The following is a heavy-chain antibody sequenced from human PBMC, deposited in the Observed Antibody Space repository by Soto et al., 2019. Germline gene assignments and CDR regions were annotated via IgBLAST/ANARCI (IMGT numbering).Heavy chain of an antibody. J-gene: IGHJ6*03. CDR1: GFTFSSYA. Sequence: GGSLRLSCAASGFTFSSYAMSWVRQAPGKGLEWVSAISGSGGSTYYADSVKGRFTISRDNSKNTLYLQMNSLRAEDTAVYYCAKFLYSSYYYYYMDVWGKGTTVTVSS. D-gene: IGHD4-4*01. V-gene: IGHV3-23*01. CDR2: ISGSGGST. CDR3: AKFLYSSYYYYYMDV.